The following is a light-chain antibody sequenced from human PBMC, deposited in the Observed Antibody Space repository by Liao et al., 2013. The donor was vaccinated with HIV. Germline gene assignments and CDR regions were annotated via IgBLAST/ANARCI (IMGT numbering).Light chain of an antibody. V-gene: IGLV3-21*04. CDR2: YDH. CDR3: QVWDSSSDHLVV. Sequence: SYELTQPPSVSVAPGKAASITCGGNNIGSKSVHWYQQKSGQAPVLVIYYDHDRPSGIPERFSGSNSGNTATLTISRVEAGDEADYYCQVWDSSSDHLVVFGGGTKLTVL. J-gene: IGLJ2*01. CDR1: NIGSKS.